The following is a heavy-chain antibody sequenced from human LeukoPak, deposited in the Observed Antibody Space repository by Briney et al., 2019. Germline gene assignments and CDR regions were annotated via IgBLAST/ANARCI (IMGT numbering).Heavy chain of an antibody. CDR3: ARETTTRRVIDAFDI. J-gene: IGHJ3*02. CDR2: IYYSGSS. V-gene: IGHV4-39*07. Sequence: SETLSLTCTVSGGSISSSSYYWGWIRQPPGKGLEWIGSIYYSGSSYYNPSLKSRVTISVDTSKNQFSLKLSSVTAADTAVYYCARETTTRRVIDAFDIWGQGTMVTVSS. CDR1: GGSISSSSYY. D-gene: IGHD1-7*01.